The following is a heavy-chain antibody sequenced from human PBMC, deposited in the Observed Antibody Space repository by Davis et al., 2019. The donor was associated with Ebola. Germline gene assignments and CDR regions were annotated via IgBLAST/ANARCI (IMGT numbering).Heavy chain of an antibody. J-gene: IGHJ4*02. V-gene: IGHV3-30*04. CDR2: ISYDGSNK. Sequence: PGGPLRLSCAASGFTFSSYAMHWVRQAPGKGLEWVAVISYDGSNKYYADSVKGRFTISRDNSKNTLYLQMNSLRAEDTAVYYCARKSAVDYWGQGTLVTVSS. CDR1: GFTFSSYA. CDR3: ARKSAVDY.